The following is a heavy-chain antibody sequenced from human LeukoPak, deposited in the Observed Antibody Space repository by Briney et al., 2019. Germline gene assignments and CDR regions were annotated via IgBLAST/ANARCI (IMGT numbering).Heavy chain of an antibody. J-gene: IGHJ4*02. Sequence: SETLSLTCTVSGASVSSSSYYWSWIRQPPGKGLEWIGYIYYSGSTNYNPSLKSRVTISVDTSKNQLSLKLSSVTAADTAVYYCAREASSGWYYFDYWGQGTLVTVSS. CDR3: AREASSGWYYFDY. CDR2: IYYSGST. CDR1: GASVSSSSYY. V-gene: IGHV4-61*01. D-gene: IGHD6-19*01.